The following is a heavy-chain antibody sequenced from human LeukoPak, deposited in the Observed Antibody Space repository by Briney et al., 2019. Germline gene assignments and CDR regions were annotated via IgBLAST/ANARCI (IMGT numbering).Heavy chain of an antibody. CDR2: FDPGDGET. V-gene: IGHV1-24*01. CDR1: GYTLTELS. Sequence: ASVKVSCKVSGYTLTELSMHWVRQAPGKGLEWMGGFDPGDGETIYAQKFQGRVTMTEDTSTDTAYMELSSLRSEDTAVYYCATFIAAAGNIGAFDIWGQGTMVTVSS. J-gene: IGHJ3*02. CDR3: ATFIAAAGNIGAFDI. D-gene: IGHD6-13*01.